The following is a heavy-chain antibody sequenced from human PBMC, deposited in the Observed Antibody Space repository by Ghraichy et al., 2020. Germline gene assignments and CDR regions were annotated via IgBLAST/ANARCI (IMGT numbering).Heavy chain of an antibody. D-gene: IGHD6-13*01. V-gene: IGHV1-18*04. Sequence: ASVKVSCKASGYTFTSYGISWVRQAPGQGLEWMGWISAYNGNTNYAQKLQGRVTMTTDTSTSTAYMELRSLRSDDTAVYYCARDLSSSPLYNWFDPWGQGTLVTASS. CDR2: ISAYNGNT. J-gene: IGHJ5*02. CDR3: ARDLSSSPLYNWFDP. CDR1: GYTFTSYG.